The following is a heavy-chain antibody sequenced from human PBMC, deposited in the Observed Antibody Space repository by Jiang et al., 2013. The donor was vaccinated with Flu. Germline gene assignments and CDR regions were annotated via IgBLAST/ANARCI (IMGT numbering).Heavy chain of an antibody. CDR2: IRYDGSDE. Sequence: VQLLESGGGVVQPGGSLRLSCAASGFTFSSYGMHWVRQAPGKGLEWVAYIRYDGSDEYYGESVKGRFTISRDKTKNTLYLEMNSLRAEDTAVYFCAKDIIAAGLTGDMDVWGKGTTVTVSS. D-gene: IGHD6-25*01. CDR3: AKDIIAAGLTGDMDV. J-gene: IGHJ6*03. V-gene: IGHV3-30*02. CDR1: GFTFSSYG.